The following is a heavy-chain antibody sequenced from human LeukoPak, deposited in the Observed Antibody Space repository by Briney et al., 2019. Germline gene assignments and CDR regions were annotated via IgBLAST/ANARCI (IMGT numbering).Heavy chain of an antibody. CDR2: ISYDGSNK. D-gene: IGHD2-2*01. Sequence: GGSLRLSCAASGFTFSSYGMHWVRQAPGKGLEWVAVISYDGSNKYYADSVKGRFTISRDNSKNTLYLQMNSLRAEDTAVYYCARGGKYQLLSRGHFDYWGQGTLVTVSS. CDR1: GFTFSSYG. CDR3: ARGGKYQLLSRGHFDY. V-gene: IGHV3-30*03. J-gene: IGHJ4*02.